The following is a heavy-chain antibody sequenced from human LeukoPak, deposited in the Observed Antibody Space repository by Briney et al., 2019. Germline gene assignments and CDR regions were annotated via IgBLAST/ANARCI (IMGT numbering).Heavy chain of an antibody. J-gene: IGHJ4*02. CDR2: ISYDGSNK. CDR3: AKDYYGSSGYYPDY. D-gene: IGHD3-22*01. Sequence: PGRSLRLSCAASGFTFSSYGMHWVRQAPGKGLEWVAVISYDGSNKYYADSVKGRFTISRDNSKNTLYLQMNSLRAEDTAVYYCAKDYYGSSGYYPDYWGQGTLVTVSS. CDR1: GFTFSSYG. V-gene: IGHV3-30*18.